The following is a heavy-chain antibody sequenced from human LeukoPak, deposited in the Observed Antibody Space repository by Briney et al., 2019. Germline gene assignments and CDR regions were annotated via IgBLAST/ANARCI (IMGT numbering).Heavy chain of an antibody. V-gene: IGHV3-53*01. CDR2: IYSGGST. CDR1: GFIVRSNY. CDR3: ARPLVRYIAGVLDP. D-gene: IGHD6-13*01. Sequence: HAGGSLRLSCAASGFIVRSNYMSWVRQAPGKGLEWVSVIYSGGSTYYADSVKGRFTISRDNSKNTLYLQMNSLRAEDTAVYYCARPLVRYIAGVLDPWGQGTLVTVSS. J-gene: IGHJ5*02.